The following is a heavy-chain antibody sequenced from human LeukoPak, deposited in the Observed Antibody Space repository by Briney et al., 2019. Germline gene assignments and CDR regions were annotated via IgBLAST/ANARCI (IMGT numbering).Heavy chain of an antibody. V-gene: IGHV3-48*02. CDR3: ARDSSGYYYVGAYYYYGMDV. J-gene: IGHJ6*02. CDR2: SSSSSSTI. D-gene: IGHD3-22*01. CDR1: GFTFSSYS. Sequence: GGSLRLSCAASGFTFSSYSMNWVRQAPGKGLEWVSYSSSSSSTIYYADSVKGRFTISRDNAKNSLYLQMNSLRDEDTAVYYCARDSSGYYYVGAYYYYGMDVWGQGTTVTVSS.